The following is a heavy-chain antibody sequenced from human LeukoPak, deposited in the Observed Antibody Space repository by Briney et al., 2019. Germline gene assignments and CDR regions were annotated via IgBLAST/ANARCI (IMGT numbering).Heavy chain of an antibody. D-gene: IGHD6-19*01. V-gene: IGHV3-23*01. J-gene: IGHJ4*02. CDR3: AKRIAVAGPYFDY. CDR1: GFTFSSYA. CDR2: ISGSGGST. Sequence: GSLTLSCAGSGFTFSSYAMSWVCQAPGKGLEWVSAISGSGGSTYYADSVKGLFTISRDNSKNTLYLQMNSLRAEDTAVYYCAKRIAVAGPYFDYWGQGTLVTVSS.